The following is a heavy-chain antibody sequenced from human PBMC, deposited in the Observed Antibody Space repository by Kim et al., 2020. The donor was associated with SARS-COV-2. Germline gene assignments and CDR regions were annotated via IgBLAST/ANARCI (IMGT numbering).Heavy chain of an antibody. CDR1: GFTFSSYS. CDR3: ARERPRDNAFDI. Sequence: GGSLRLSCAASGFTFSSYSMNWVRQAPGKGLEWVSSISSSSSYIYYADSVKGRFTISRDNAKNSRYLQMNSLRAEDTAVYYCARERPRDNAFDIWGQGTMVTVSS. D-gene: IGHD2-15*01. V-gene: IGHV3-21*01. CDR2: ISSSSSYI. J-gene: IGHJ3*02.